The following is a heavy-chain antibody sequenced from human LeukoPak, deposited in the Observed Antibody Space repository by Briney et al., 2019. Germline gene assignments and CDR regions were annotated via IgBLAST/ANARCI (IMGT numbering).Heavy chain of an antibody. CDR1: GFTFSSYW. J-gene: IGHJ5*02. Sequence: GGSLRLSCAASGFTFSSYWMSWVRQAPGKGLEWVANIKQDGSEEYYVDSVKGRFTTSRDNAKNSLYLQMNSLRAEDTAVYYCARSNYGSNNWFDPWGQGTLVTVSS. CDR2: IKQDGSEE. V-gene: IGHV3-7*01. D-gene: IGHD3-10*01. CDR3: ARSNYGSNNWFDP.